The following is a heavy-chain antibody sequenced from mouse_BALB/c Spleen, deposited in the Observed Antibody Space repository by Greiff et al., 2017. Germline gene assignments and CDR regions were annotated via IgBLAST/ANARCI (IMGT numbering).Heavy chain of an antibody. Sequence: QVQLQQSGPGLVAPSQSLSITCTVSGFSLTSYGVHWVRQPPGKGLEWLGVIWAGGSTNYNSALMSRLSISKDNSKSQVFLKMNSLQTDDTAMYYCARDRAYDEGFAYWGQGTLVTVSA. J-gene: IGHJ3*01. CDR2: IWAGGST. CDR1: GFSLTSYG. D-gene: IGHD2-12*01. V-gene: IGHV2-9*02. CDR3: ARDRAYDEGFAY.